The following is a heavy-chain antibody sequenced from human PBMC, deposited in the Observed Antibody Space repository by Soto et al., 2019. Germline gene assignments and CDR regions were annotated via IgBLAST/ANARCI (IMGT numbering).Heavy chain of an antibody. CDR2: INQDGSET. D-gene: IGHD3-9*01. Sequence: PGGSLRLSCAASGFTFKSDWMSWLRQAPGKGLEWVANINQDGSETYYEDSVKGRFSISRDNAKNSLYLQMNSPRVDDAAVYYCAREYTIEWGGKSERGNNWFAPWGQGNLVTVVS. CDR3: AREYTIEWGGKSERGNNWFAP. J-gene: IGHJ5*02. V-gene: IGHV3-7*03. CDR1: GFTFKSDW.